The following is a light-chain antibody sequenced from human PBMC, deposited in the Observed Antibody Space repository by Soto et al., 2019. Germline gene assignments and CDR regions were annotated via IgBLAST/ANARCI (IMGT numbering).Light chain of an antibody. V-gene: IGKV3-11*01. CDR2: DAS. CDR3: QQRTNWPPTWT. J-gene: IGKJ1*01. Sequence: EIVLTQSPAILSLSPGERATLSCRASQSVSTYLAWYQQRPGQAPRLLVYDASNRATAIPARFSGSGSGTDFTLTISSLEPEDFAVYYCQQRTNWPPTWTFGPGKKVEIK. CDR1: QSVSTY.